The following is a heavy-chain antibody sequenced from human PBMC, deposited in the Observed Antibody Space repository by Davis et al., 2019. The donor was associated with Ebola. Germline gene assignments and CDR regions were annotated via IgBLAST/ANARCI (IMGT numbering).Heavy chain of an antibody. Sequence: DSVKGRFTISRDNSKNTLYLQMNSLRAEDTAVYYCARDRVAYYFDYWGQGTLVTVSS. J-gene: IGHJ4*02. V-gene: IGHV3-30*07. CDR3: ARDRVAYYFDY.